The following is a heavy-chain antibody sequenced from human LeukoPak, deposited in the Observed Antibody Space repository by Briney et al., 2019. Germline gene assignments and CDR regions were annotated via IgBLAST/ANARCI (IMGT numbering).Heavy chain of an antibody. CDR1: GFSPSTSGVG. CDR3: AHYSGYDLYSSGWYVY. V-gene: IGHV2-5*02. Sequence: SGPTLVKPTQTLTLTCTFSGFSPSTSGVGVGWIRQPPGKALEWLALIYWDDDKRYSPSLKSRLTITKDTSKNQVVLTMTNMDPVDTATYYCAHYSGYDLYSSGWYVYWGQGTLVTVSS. CDR2: IYWDDDK. D-gene: IGHD6-19*01. J-gene: IGHJ4*02.